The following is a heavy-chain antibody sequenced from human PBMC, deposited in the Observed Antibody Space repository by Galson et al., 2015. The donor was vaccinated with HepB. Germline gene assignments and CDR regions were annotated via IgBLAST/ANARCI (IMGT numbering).Heavy chain of an antibody. CDR3: ERSDCSSTSCSGDYYYGMDV. V-gene: IGHV5-51*03. CDR2: IYPGDSDT. CDR1: GYTFTNYW. J-gene: IGHJ6*02. Sequence: SGAEVKKPGESLKISCKGSGYTFTNYWIGWVRQMPGKGLEWMGIIYPGDSDTRYSPSFQDQVTISADKSISTAYLQWSSLKASDTAIYYFERSDCSSTSCSGDYYYGMDVWGQGTTVSVSS. D-gene: IGHD2-2*01.